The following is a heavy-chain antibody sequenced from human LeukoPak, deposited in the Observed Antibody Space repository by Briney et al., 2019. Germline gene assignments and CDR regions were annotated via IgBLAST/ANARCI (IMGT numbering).Heavy chain of an antibody. J-gene: IGHJ3*02. V-gene: IGHV1-58*01. CDR2: IVVGSGNT. CDR3: AAETGSYMLDAFDI. D-gene: IGHD1-26*01. CDR1: GFTFTSSA. Sequence: SVKVSCKASGFTFTSSAVQWVRQARGQRLEWIGWIVVGSGNTNYAQKFQERVTITRDMSTSTAYMELGSLRSEDTAVYYCAAETGSYMLDAFDIWGQGTMVTVSS.